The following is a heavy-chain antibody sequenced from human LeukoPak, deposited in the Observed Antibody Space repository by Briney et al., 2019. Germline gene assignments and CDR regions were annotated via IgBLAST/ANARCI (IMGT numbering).Heavy chain of an antibody. CDR3: ARSGYSYGADAFDI. CDR1: GGSISSYY. D-gene: IGHD5-18*01. Sequence: SETLSLTCTVPGGSISSYYWSWSRQPPGKGLEWIGYIYYSGSTNYNPSLKGRVTISVATSKNQFSLKLSSVTAADTAVYYCARSGYSYGADAFDIWGQGTMVTVSS. V-gene: IGHV4-59*01. J-gene: IGHJ3*02. CDR2: IYYSGST.